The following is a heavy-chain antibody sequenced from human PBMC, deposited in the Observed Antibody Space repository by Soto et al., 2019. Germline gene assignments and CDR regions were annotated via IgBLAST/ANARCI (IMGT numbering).Heavy chain of an antibody. CDR2: IWYDGSNK. V-gene: IGHV3-33*01. Sequence: QVQLVESGGGVVQHGRSLRLSCAASGFTFSSYGMHWVRQAPGKGLEWVAVIWYDGSNKYYADSVKGRFTISRDNSKNTLYLQMNSLRAEDTAVYYCAREGVGATSFDYWGQGTLVTVSS. CDR3: AREGVGATSFDY. D-gene: IGHD1-26*01. J-gene: IGHJ4*02. CDR1: GFTFSSYG.